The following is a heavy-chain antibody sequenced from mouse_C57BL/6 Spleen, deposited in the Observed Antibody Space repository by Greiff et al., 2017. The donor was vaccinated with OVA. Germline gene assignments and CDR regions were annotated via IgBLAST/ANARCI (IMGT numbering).Heavy chain of an antibody. CDR3: ARYYYGSSYGYFDV. J-gene: IGHJ1*03. CDR1: GFTFSSYA. Sequence: EVKLVESGGGLVKPGGSLKLSCAASGFTFSSYAMSWVRQTPEKRLGWVATISDGGSYTYYPDNVKGRFTISRDNAKNNLYLQMSHLKSEDTAMYYCARYYYGSSYGYFDVWGTGTTVTVSS. CDR2: ISDGGSYT. D-gene: IGHD1-1*01. V-gene: IGHV5-4*03.